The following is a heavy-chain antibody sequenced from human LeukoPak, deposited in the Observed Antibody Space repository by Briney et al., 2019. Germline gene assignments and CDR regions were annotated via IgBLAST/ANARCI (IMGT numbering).Heavy chain of an antibody. Sequence: ASVKVSCKVSGYTLTELSMHWVRQAPGKGLERMGGFDPEDGETIYAQKFQGRVTITEDTSTDTAYLELSSLRSEDTAVYYCATDHCSSTSCYRGIFDPWGQGTLVTVSS. CDR2: FDPEDGET. D-gene: IGHD2-2*02. CDR3: ATDHCSSTSCYRGIFDP. V-gene: IGHV1-24*01. CDR1: GYTLTELS. J-gene: IGHJ5*02.